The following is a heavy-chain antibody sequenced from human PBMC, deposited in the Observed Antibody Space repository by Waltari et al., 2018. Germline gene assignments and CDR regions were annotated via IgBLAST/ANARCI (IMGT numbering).Heavy chain of an antibody. CDR2: INPDSGNP. D-gene: IGHD3-22*01. J-gene: IGHJ3*02. V-gene: IGHV7-4-1*02. CDR3: ARDFESRGYDI. Sequence: QVQLVQSGSELKKPGASVKVSCKASGYTFITYGINWVRPAPGQGLEWSGWINPDSGNPTYAQGFTGRLVFSLDTSVNTAFLQISSLKADDSAIYYCARDFESRGYDIWGQGTMVTVSS. CDR1: GYTFITYG.